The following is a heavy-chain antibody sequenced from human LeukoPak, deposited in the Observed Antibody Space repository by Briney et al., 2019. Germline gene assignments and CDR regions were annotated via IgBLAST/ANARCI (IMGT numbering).Heavy chain of an antibody. CDR1: GFTFSNYD. J-gene: IGHJ4*02. CDR3: ARVVKSGRSYYFDH. V-gene: IGHV3-13*01. D-gene: IGHD3-3*01. CDR2: IDTAGDT. Sequence: GGSLRLSCAASGFTFSNYDMHWGRQATGKGLWWVSPIDTAGDTYYLGFVKGRLTISRENAKTFLYLQMNSLRAGDTAVYYCARVVKSGRSYYFDHWGQGTLVTVSS.